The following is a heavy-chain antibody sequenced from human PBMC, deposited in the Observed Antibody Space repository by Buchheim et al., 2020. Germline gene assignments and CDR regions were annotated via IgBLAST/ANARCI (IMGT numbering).Heavy chain of an antibody. Sequence: QVQLQESGPGLVKPSETLSLTCTVSGGSISSYYWSWIRQPPGKGLEWIGYIYYSGSTNYNPSLKSRVTISVNTSKNQFSLKLSSVTAADTAVYYCASSTYYDFWSGYLGYYYYGMDVWGQGT. CDR2: IYYSGST. D-gene: IGHD3-3*01. CDR3: ASSTYYDFWSGYLGYYYYGMDV. CDR1: GGSISSYY. V-gene: IGHV4-59*08. J-gene: IGHJ6*02.